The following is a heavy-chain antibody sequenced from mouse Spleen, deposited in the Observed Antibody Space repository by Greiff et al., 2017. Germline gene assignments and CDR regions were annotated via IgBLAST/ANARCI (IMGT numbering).Heavy chain of an antibody. CDR3: ARPITTVVATDYYAMDY. D-gene: IGHD1-1*01. J-gene: IGHJ4*01. Sequence: VQLQQSGAELVKPGASVKLSCTASGFNIKDYYMHWVKQRTEQGLEWIGRIDPEDGETKYAPKFQGKATITADTSSNTAYLQLSSLTSEDTAVYYCARPITTVVATDYYAMDYWGQGTSVTVSS. CDR1: GFNIKDYY. V-gene: IGHV14-2*01. CDR2: IDPEDGET.